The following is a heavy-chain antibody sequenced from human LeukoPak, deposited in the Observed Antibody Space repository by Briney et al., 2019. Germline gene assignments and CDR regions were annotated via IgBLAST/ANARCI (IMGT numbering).Heavy chain of an antibody. D-gene: IGHD6-13*01. CDR1: GGSISSYY. CDR3: ARLPSRSWLTWFDP. Sequence: SETLSLTCTVSGGSISSYYWSWIRQPPGKGLEWIGYIYYSGRTNYNPSLKRRVTVSVATSKTQFSLKLNSVTAADTAVYYCARLPSRSWLTWFDPWGQGTLVTVSS. CDR2: IYYSGRT. V-gene: IGHV4-59*08. J-gene: IGHJ5*02.